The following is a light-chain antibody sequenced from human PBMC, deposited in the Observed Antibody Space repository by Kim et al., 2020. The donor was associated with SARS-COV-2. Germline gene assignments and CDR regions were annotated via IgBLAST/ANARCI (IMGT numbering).Light chain of an antibody. V-gene: IGKV3-15*01. CDR3: QQYKNWPFA. CDR1: QSVASN. CDR2: AAS. Sequence: EMVMTQSPATLSVSPGERATLSCRASQSVASNLAWYQQKPGQAPRLLIYAASTRAAGIPARFSGSGSGTEFTLTISSLQSEDFAGYYCQQYKNWPFAFGQGTKLEI. J-gene: IGKJ2*01.